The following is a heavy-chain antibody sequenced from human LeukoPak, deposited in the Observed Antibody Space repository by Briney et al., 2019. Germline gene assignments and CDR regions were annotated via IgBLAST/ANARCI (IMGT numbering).Heavy chain of an antibody. J-gene: IGHJ4*02. CDR1: GGSFSSYY. CDR2: IYYSGST. V-gene: IGHV4-59*01. D-gene: IGHD2-8*01. CDR3: ARDHCANGVCWFDY. Sequence: SETLSLTCAVYGGSFSSYYWSWIRQPPGKGLEWIGYIYYSGSTNYNPSLKSRVTISVDTSKNQFSLKLSSVTAADTAVYYCARDHCANGVCWFDYWGQGTLVTVSS.